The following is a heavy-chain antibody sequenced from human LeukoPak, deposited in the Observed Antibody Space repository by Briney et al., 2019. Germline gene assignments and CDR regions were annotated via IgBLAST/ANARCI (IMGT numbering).Heavy chain of an antibody. V-gene: IGHV3-66*01. CDR2: IYGDGSR. J-gene: IGHJ3*02. Sequence: GGSLRLSCAASGFSVSRNFMTWVRQAPGKGLEWVSIIYGDGSRYNADSVQGRFTISRDTTNNTVFLQMNSLRAEDTALYYCSKSFETSGYYGPDPFEIWRQGTMLSVSS. D-gene: IGHD3-22*01. CDR1: GFSVSRNF. CDR3: SKSFETSGYYGPDPFEI.